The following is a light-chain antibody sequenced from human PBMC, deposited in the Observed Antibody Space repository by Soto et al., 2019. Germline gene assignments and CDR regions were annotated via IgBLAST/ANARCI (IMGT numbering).Light chain of an antibody. Sequence: QSALTQPASVSGSPGQSITISCTGTSSDVGGYNYVSWYQQHPGKAPKLMIYDVSNRPSGVSDRFSGSKSGNTASLTISGLQAEDEADYYCSSYTSSCTHVVFGGGTKPTVL. V-gene: IGLV2-14*01. J-gene: IGLJ2*01. CDR2: DVS. CDR3: SSYTSSCTHVV. CDR1: SSDVGGYNY.